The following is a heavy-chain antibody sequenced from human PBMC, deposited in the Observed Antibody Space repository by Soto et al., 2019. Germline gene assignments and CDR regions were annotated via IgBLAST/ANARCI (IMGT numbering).Heavy chain of an antibody. D-gene: IGHD3-10*01. CDR3: ARSQTYRQSLWFDYYGMDV. Sequence: ASVKVSCKASGYTFTSYGISWVRQAPGQGLEWMGWISAYNGNTNYAQKLQGRVTMTTDTSTSTAYMELRSLRSDDTAVYYCARSQTYRQSLWFDYYGMDVWAQGSTVPVSS. J-gene: IGHJ6*01. CDR1: GYTFTSYG. V-gene: IGHV1-18*04. CDR2: ISAYNGNT.